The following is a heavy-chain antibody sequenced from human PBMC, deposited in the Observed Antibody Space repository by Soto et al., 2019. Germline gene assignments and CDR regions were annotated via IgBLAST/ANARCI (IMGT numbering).Heavy chain of an antibody. V-gene: IGHV4-34*01. J-gene: IGHJ4*02. CDR1: GGSFSGYY. CDR2: INHSGST. D-gene: IGHD2-8*01. Sequence: SETLSLTCAVYGGSFSGYYWSWIRQPPGKGLEWIGEINHSGSTNYNPSLKSRVTISVDTSKNQFSLKLSSVTAADAAVYYCARTTRCTNGVCYSNFDYWGQGTLVTVSS. CDR3: ARTTRCTNGVCYSNFDY.